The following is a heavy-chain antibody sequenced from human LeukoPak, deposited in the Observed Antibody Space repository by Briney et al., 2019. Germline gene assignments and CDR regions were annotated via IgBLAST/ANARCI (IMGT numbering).Heavy chain of an antibody. CDR1: GFTVSNNY. Sequence: GGSLRLSCAASGFTVSNNYMSWVRQAPGKGLEWVSVLYSGGNTYYTDSVKGRFAISRDYSRNTVYLQMNSLRAEDTAVYYCVRESGFGELFPYAFDIWGQGTTVTVSS. CDR2: LYSGGNT. J-gene: IGHJ3*02. CDR3: VRESGFGELFPYAFDI. D-gene: IGHD3-10*01. V-gene: IGHV3-53*01.